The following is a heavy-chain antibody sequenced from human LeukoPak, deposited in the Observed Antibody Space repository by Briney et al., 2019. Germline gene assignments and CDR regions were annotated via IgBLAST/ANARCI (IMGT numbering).Heavy chain of an antibody. CDR1: GDSVSSDSAA. J-gene: IGHJ4*02. D-gene: IGHD2-2*01. CDR3: VREVCTSTTCYGDY. V-gene: IGHV6-1*01. CDR2: TYYRPKWIN. Sequence: SQTLSLTCAISGDSVSSDSAAWNWIRQPPSRGLEWLGKTYYRPKWINDYALSAKSRITINADTSKNQISLQLSFVSPEETAVYYCVREVCTSTTCYGDYWGQGTLVTVSS.